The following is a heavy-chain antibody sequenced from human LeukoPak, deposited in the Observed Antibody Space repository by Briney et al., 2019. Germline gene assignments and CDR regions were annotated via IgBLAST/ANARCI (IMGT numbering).Heavy chain of an antibody. Sequence: GGSLRLSCAASGFTFSDYAMHWVRQAPGKGPEWVAVISKDGSDKYYPGSVRGRFTISRDNSKNTIYLQMDRLRAEDTAIYYCARDYWWNYDYWGQGTLVTVSS. V-gene: IGHV3-30-3*01. D-gene: IGHD1-7*01. CDR2: ISKDGSDK. CDR1: GFTFSDYA. CDR3: ARDYWWNYDY. J-gene: IGHJ4*02.